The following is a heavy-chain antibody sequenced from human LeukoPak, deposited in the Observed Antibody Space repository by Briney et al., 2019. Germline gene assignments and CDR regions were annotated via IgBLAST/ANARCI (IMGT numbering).Heavy chain of an antibody. CDR2: ISGDGATT. V-gene: IGHV3-23*01. CDR1: GFPFSSYA. J-gene: IGHJ4*02. D-gene: IGHD5-24*01. CDR3: VKERRFGRDTYNHFDY. Sequence: SGGSLRLSCAASGFPFSSYAMTWVRQAPGKGLEWVSSISGDGATTYHADSVKGRFTISRDNSKNTLYLQMNSLRAEDTAIYYCVKERRFGRDTYNHFDYWGQGTLVTVSS.